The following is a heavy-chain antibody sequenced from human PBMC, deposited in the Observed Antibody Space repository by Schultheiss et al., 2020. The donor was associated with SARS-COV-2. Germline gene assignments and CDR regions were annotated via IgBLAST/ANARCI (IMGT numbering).Heavy chain of an antibody. V-gene: IGHV3-53*01. CDR1: GFTVSYNY. CDR2: IYSGGST. J-gene: IGHJ5*02. D-gene: IGHD3-9*01. CDR3: AGSRSLRYFDWPEDNWFDP. Sequence: GGSLRLSCAASGFTVSYNYMSWVRQAPGKGLEWVSGIYSGGSTYYADSVKGRFTISRDNAKNSLYLQMNSLRAEDTAVYYCAGSRSLRYFDWPEDNWFDPWGQGTLVTVSS.